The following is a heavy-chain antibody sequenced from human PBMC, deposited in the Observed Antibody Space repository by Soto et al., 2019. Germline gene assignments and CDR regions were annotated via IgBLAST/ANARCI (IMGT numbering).Heavy chain of an antibody. Sequence: GESLKISCVGSGYTFTSYWINWVRQMPGKGLEWMGRIDPDDSYTDYSPSFQGHVTFSVDKFNNTAYLQWSSLSASDTAMYYCSRRRKTTMTYYHLYGMDVWAQGIRVTLSS. V-gene: IGHV5-10-1*01. CDR3: SRRRKTTMTYYHLYGMDV. D-gene: IGHD4-17*01. CDR2: IDPDDSYT. J-gene: IGHJ6*02. CDR1: GYTFTSYW.